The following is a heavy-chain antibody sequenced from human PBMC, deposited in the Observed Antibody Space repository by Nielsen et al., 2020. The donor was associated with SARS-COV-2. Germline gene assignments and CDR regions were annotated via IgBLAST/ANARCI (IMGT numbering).Heavy chain of an antibody. Sequence: GESLKISCAASGFTFDDYAMHWVRQAPGKGLEWVSSISSSSSYIYYADSVKGRFTISRDNAKNSLYLQMNSLRAEDTAVYYCAREPFYGSGSWGQGTLVTVSS. CDR1: GFTFDDYA. CDR3: AREPFYGSGS. J-gene: IGHJ4*02. V-gene: IGHV3-21*01. D-gene: IGHD3-10*01. CDR2: ISSSSSYI.